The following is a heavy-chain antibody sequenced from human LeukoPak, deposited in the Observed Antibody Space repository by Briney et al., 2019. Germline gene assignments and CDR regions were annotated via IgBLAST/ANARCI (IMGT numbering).Heavy chain of an antibody. Sequence: GASVKVSCKASGGTFSSYAISWVRQAPGQGLEWMGGIIPIFGTANYAQKFQGRVTITADESTSTAYMELSSLKASDTAMYYCARIGLWFGESYFDYWGQGTLVTVSS. CDR1: GGTFSSYA. D-gene: IGHD3-10*01. CDR3: ARIGLWFGESYFDY. CDR2: IIPIFGTA. V-gene: IGHV1-69*13. J-gene: IGHJ4*02.